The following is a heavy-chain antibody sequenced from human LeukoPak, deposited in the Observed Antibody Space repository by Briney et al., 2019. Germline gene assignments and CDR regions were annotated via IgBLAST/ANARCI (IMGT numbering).Heavy chain of an antibody. CDR3: ATDASFEYFQH. V-gene: IGHV4-59*01. J-gene: IGHJ1*01. CDR1: GGSISNYY. CDR2: IHYSGST. Sequence: PSETLSLTCTVSGGSISNYYWSWIRQSPGKGLEWIGYIHYSGSTNYSPSLKSRVTISVDTSKNQFSLKLSSVTAADTAVYYCATDASFEYFQHWGQGTLVTVSS.